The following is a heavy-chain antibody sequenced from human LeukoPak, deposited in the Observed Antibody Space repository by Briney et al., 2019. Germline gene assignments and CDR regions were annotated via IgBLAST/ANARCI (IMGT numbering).Heavy chain of an antibody. V-gene: IGHV4-39*01. J-gene: IGHJ4*02. Sequence: SETLSLTCTVSAGSISSSSYYWGWIRQPPGKGLEWIGSIYYSRSTYYNPSLKSRVTISVDTSKNQFSLKLSSVTAADTAVYYCARQYYDSSGYYPFDYWGQGTLVTVSS. CDR1: AGSISSSSYY. D-gene: IGHD3-22*01. CDR2: IYYSRST. CDR3: ARQYYDSSGYYPFDY.